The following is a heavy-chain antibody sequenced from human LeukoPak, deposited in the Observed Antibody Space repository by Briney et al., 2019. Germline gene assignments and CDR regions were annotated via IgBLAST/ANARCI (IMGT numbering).Heavy chain of an antibody. CDR2: LLYNGNT. J-gene: IGHJ6*02. CDR1: GGSISSDVHY. D-gene: IGHD1-26*01. V-gene: IGHV4-39*01. Sequence: SETLSLTCTVAGGSISSDVHYWDWIRQAPGQGLEWIGSLLYNGNTWYNPSLESRVTISVDTSENQFSLRLTSVNAADTALYFCTRRGSGNGGTYAGMDVWGPGTSVTVSS. CDR3: TRRGSGNGGTYAGMDV.